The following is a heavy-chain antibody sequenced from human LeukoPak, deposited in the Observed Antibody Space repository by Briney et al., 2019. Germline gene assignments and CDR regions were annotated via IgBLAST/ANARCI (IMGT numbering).Heavy chain of an antibody. CDR3: AKDGSP. V-gene: IGHV3-23*01. Sequence: PGGSLRLSWAASGFTFSAYAMSWVRQAPGKGLEWVSGISGRGGSTYYTDSVKGRFTISRDNSKNTLYLHMSSLRAEDTAVYYCAKDGSPWGQGTLVTVSS. CDR1: GFTFSAYA. CDR2: ISGRGGST. D-gene: IGHD1-26*01. J-gene: IGHJ5*02.